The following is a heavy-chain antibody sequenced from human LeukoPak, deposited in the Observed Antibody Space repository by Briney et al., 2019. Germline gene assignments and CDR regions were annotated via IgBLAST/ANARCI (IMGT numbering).Heavy chain of an antibody. CDR3: ASPSGVVRGANDYYYYGMDV. CDR2: IYPGDSDT. CDR1: GYSFTSYW. D-gene: IGHD3-10*01. J-gene: IGHJ6*02. Sequence: GESLKISCKGSGYSFTSYWIGWVRQMPGKGLEWMGIIYPGDSDTRYSPSFQGQVTISADKSISTAYLQWSSLKASDTAMYYCASPSGVVRGANDYYYYGMDVWGQGTTVTVSS. V-gene: IGHV5-51*01.